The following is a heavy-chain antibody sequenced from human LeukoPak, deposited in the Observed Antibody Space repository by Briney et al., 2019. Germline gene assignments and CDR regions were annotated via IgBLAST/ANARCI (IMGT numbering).Heavy chain of an antibody. V-gene: IGHV1-8*03. CDR2: MNPNSGNT. CDR1: GYTFTSYD. CDR3: ARALWELHTHAFDI. J-gene: IGHJ3*02. Sequence: ASVKVSCKASGYTFTSYDINWVRQATGQGLERMRWMNPNSGNTDYAQKFQGRVTITTDESTSTAYMELSSLRSEDTAVYYCARALWELHTHAFDIWGQGTMVTVSS. D-gene: IGHD1-26*01.